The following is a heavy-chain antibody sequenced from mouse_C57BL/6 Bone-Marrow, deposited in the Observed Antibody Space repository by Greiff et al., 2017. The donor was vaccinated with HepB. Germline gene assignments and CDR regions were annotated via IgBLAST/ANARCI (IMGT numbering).Heavy chain of an antibody. CDR2: IDPENGDT. V-gene: IGHV14-4*01. J-gene: IGHJ2*01. CDR3: TPLVPYYFDY. CDR1: GFNIKDDY. Sequence: EVQRVESGAELVRPGASVKLSCTASGFNIKDDYMHWVKQRPEQGLEWIGWIDPENGDTEYASKFQGKATITADTSSNTAYLQLSSLTSEDTAVYYCTPLVPYYFDYWGQGTTLTVSS. D-gene: IGHD6-2*01.